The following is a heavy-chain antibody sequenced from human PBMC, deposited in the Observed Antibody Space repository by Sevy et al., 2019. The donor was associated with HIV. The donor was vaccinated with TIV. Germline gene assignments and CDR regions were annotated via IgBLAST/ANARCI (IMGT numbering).Heavy chain of an antibody. CDR3: AKMQGGSYNYYGMDV. CDR2: ISYDGSEK. CDR1: GFIFSTYG. J-gene: IGHJ6*02. Sequence: GGSLRLSCAASGFIFSTYGIHWVRQAPGKGLEWVAVISYDGSEKYYADSVRGRITISRDNSKNTLYLQMNSLRVEDTAIYYCAKMQGGSYNYYGMDVWGQGTTVTVSS. V-gene: IGHV3-30*18. D-gene: IGHD1-26*01.